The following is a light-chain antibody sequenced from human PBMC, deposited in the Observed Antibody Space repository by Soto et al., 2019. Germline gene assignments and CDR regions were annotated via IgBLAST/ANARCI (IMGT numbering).Light chain of an antibody. CDR2: DAS. V-gene: IGKV3-11*01. Sequence: EIVLTQSPATLSLSPLERASLSFMASQSLSSYFAWYQQTPGQAPRLLIYDASYRATGIPARFSGSGSGANFTLTISSLEPEDSAIYYCQQRSNWPWTFGQGTKVDIK. CDR1: QSLSSY. CDR3: QQRSNWPWT. J-gene: IGKJ1*01.